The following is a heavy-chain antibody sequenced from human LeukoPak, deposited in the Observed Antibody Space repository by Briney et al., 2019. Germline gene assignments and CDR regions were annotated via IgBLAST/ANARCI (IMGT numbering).Heavy chain of an antibody. CDR3: ARDNGGYYGYDF. D-gene: IGHD1-26*01. J-gene: IGHJ4*02. CDR2: ISTSGTTI. CDR1: GFTFSDYH. V-gene: IGHV3-11*01. Sequence: GGSLRLSCAASGFTFSDYHMSWIRQAPGKGLEWVSYISTSGTTIYYADSVKGRFTISRDNAENSLYLQMNSLRGEDTAVYYCARDNGGYYGYDFWGRGTLVTVSS.